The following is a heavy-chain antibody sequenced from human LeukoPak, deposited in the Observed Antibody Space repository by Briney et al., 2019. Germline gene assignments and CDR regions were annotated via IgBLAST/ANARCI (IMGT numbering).Heavy chain of an antibody. Sequence: PSETLSLTCTVSGGSISSYYWSWIRQPPGKGLEWIGYIYYSGSTYYNPSLKSRVTISVGTSKNQFSLKLSSVTAADTAVYYCARPGGWYVGDFDYWGQGTLVTVSS. CDR3: ARPGGWYVGDFDY. CDR2: IYYSGST. CDR1: GGSISSYY. V-gene: IGHV4-59*08. J-gene: IGHJ4*02. D-gene: IGHD6-19*01.